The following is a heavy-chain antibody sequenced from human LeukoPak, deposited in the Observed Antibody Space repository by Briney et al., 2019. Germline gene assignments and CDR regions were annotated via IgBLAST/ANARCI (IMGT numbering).Heavy chain of an antibody. Sequence: SETLSLTCTVSGGSISSGGYYWSWIRQHPGKGLEWIGYIYYSGSTYYNPSLKSRVTISVDTSKNQFSLKLSSVTAADTAAYYCARARVLLLRAFDIWGQGTMVTVSS. CDR3: ARARVLLLRAFDI. D-gene: IGHD3-10*01. CDR1: GGSISSGGYY. V-gene: IGHV4-31*03. J-gene: IGHJ3*02. CDR2: IYYSGST.